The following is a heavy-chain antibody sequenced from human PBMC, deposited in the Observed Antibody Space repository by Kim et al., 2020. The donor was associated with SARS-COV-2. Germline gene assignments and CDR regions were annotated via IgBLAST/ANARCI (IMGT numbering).Heavy chain of an antibody. CDR2: ISSSSSYI. V-gene: IGHV3-21*01. Sequence: GGSLRLSCAVSGFTFRSYSMNWVRQAPGKGLEWVSSISSSSSYIYYADSVKGRFTISRDNAKNSLYLQMNSLRAEDTAVYYCARGPMGFGELFYWGQGTLVTVSS. CDR1: GFTFRSYS. J-gene: IGHJ4*02. D-gene: IGHD3-10*01. CDR3: ARGPMGFGELFY.